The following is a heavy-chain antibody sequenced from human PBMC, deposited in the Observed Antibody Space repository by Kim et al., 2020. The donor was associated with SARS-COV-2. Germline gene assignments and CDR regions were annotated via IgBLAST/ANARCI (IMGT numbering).Heavy chain of an antibody. CDR2: IYTSGST. CDR3: ARAPGTHSNVVGYYFDY. D-gene: IGHD4-4*01. V-gene: IGHV4-61*02. CDR1: GGSISSGSYY. Sequence: SETLSLTCTVSGGSISSGSYYWSWIRQPAGKGLEWIGRIYTSGSTNYNPSLKSRVTISVDTSKNQFSLKLSSVTAADTAVYYCARAPGTHSNVVGYYFDYWGQGTLVTVSS. J-gene: IGHJ4*02.